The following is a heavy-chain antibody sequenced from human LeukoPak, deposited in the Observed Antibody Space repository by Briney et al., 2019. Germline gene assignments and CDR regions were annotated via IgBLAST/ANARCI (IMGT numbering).Heavy chain of an antibody. CDR2: ISAYNGNT. V-gene: IGHV1-18*01. CDR3: ARVGGYCSSTSSPLCYMDV. D-gene: IGHD2-2*01. CDR1: GYTFTSYG. J-gene: IGHJ6*02. Sequence: GASVKVSCKASGYTFTSYGISWVRQAPGQGLEWMGWISAYNGNTNYAQKLQGRVTMTTDTSTSTAYMELRSLRSDDTAVYYCARVGGYCSSTSSPLCYMDVWGQGTTVTVSS.